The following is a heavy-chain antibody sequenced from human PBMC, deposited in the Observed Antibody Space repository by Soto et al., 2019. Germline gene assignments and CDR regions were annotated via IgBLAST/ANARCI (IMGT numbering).Heavy chain of an antibody. CDR3: ARGHSGTYYRAFDY. Sequence: DVQLVESGGGLAQPGGSLRLSCAASGFTFSSYWMHWVRQAPGKGLVGVSRISSDESSTTYADSVKGRFTISRDNAKNTLYLQMNSLRAEDRDVYYCARGHSGTYYRAFDYWGQGTLVTVSS. CDR2: ISSDESST. CDR1: GFTFSSYW. V-gene: IGHV3-74*01. J-gene: IGHJ4*02. D-gene: IGHD1-26*01.